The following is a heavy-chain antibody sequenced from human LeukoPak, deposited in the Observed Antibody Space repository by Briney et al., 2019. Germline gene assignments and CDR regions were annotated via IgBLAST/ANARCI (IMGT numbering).Heavy chain of an antibody. CDR2: ISGSGGST. V-gene: IGHV3-23*01. J-gene: IGHJ4*02. CDR3: AKGTDFWSGYLHNDY. CDR1: GFTFSSYS. Sequence: GGSLRLSCAASGFTFSSYSMNWVRQAPGKGLEWVSAISGSGGSTYYADSVKGRFTISRDNSKNTLYLQMNSLRAEDTAVYYCAKGTDFWSGYLHNDYWGQGTLVTVSS. D-gene: IGHD3-3*01.